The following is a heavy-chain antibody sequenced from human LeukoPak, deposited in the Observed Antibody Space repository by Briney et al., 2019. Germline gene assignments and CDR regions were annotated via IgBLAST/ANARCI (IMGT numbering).Heavy chain of an antibody. CDR2: VSSSGAYI. CDR1: GFTFSSYA. CDR3: ARGVGNYRYYFDS. Sequence: GGSLRLSCAATGFTFSSYAMNWIRQAPGKGLEWVASVSSSGAYIYYADLMEGRFTISRDNAKNSLILQMNSLRAEDTAVYYCARGVGNYRYYFDSWGQGTLVTVSS. D-gene: IGHD3-22*01. J-gene: IGHJ4*02. V-gene: IGHV3-21*01.